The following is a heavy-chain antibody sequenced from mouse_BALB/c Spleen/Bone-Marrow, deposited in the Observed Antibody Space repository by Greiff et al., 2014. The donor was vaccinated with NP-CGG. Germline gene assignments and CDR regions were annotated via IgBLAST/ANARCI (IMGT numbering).Heavy chain of an antibody. CDR3: ARNYGNYVWFAN. CDR1: GCTFSRYR. J-gene: IGHJ3*01. V-gene: IGHV1-9*01. CDR2: ILPGSGST. D-gene: IGHD2-1*01. Sequence: QVQLQQSGAELMKPGASVKISCKATGCTFSRYRIEWVKQRPGHGLEWIGEILPGSGSTNYNEKFKGKATFTADTSSNTAYMQLSSLTSEDSAAYYCARNYGNYVWFANWGQGTLVTVSA.